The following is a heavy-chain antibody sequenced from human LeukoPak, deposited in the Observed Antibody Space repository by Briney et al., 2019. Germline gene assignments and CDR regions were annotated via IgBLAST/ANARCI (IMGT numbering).Heavy chain of an antibody. CDR1: GGSISNSNW. V-gene: IGHV4-4*02. Sequence: SETLSLTCVVSGGSISNSNWWSWVRQPPGKGLEWIGEIYHSGSTNYNPPLKSRVTISVDKSKNQFSLKLSSVTAADTAVYYCARADLRDSDAFDIWGQGTMVTVSS. D-gene: IGHD3-3*01. CDR2: IYHSGST. CDR3: ARADLRDSDAFDI. J-gene: IGHJ3*02.